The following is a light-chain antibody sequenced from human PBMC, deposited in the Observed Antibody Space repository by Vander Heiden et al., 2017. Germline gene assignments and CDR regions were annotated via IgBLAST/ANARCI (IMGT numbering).Light chain of an antibody. CDR2: DDS. CDR1: NLGRKS. Sequence: SYLLTLPPSASVPPGNTARITCVGNNLGRKSVHWYQQKPGQAPVLVVYDDSDRPTGIPERFSGSNSGNTATLTISRVEAGDEADYYWQVWESSSDHEVFGTGTKVTVL. V-gene: IGLV3-21*03. CDR3: QVWESSSDHEV. J-gene: IGLJ1*01.